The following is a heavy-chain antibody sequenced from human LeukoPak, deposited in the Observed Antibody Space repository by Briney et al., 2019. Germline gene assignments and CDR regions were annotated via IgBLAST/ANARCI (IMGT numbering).Heavy chain of an antibody. D-gene: IGHD1-26*01. V-gene: IGHV3-23*01. CDR1: GLTFSSYA. J-gene: IGHJ4*02. CDR3: AKDTLGATGDY. CDR2: ISGTGDST. Sequence: VGSPRLSCAASGLTFSSYAMSWVRQAPRKGLEWVSGISGTGDSTNYADSVKGRFTISRDNSKHTLHLQMNSLRAEDTAVYYCAKDTLGATGDYWGQGTLVTVSS.